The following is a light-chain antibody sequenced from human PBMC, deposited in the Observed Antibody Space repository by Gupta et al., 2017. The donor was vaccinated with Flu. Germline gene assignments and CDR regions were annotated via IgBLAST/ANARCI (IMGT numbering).Light chain of an antibody. CDR1: QSVLYSSNNENY. V-gene: IGKV4-1*01. CDR2: WAS. CDR3: QQYYSSPYT. J-gene: IGKJ2*01. Sequence: DIVMTQSPDSLAVSLGERATINCKSSQSVLYSSNNENYLAWYQQIPGQPPKLLIYWASTRDSGVPDRFSGSGSGTDFTLTISSLQAEDVAVYYCQQYYSSPYTFGQGTRLEIK.